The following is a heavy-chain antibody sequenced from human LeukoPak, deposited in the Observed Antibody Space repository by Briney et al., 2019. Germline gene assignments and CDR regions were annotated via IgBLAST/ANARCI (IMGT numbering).Heavy chain of an antibody. CDR3: ASRRLSSGWYDYCYYYGMDV. V-gene: IGHV4-34*01. CDR1: GGSISSYY. D-gene: IGHD6-19*01. Sequence: SETLSLTCTVSGGSISSYYWSWIRQPPGKGLEWIGEINHSGSTNYNPSLKSRVTISVDTSKNQFSLKLSSVTAADTAVYYCASRRLSSGWYDYCYYYGMDVWGQGTTVTVSS. J-gene: IGHJ6*02. CDR2: INHSGST.